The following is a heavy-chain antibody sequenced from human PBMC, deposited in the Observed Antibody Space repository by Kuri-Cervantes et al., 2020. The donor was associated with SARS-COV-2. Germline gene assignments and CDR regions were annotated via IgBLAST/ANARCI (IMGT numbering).Heavy chain of an antibody. D-gene: IGHD3-10*01. CDR1: GGSISSYY. J-gene: IGHJ5*02. CDR3: ARAGEWFDH. CDR2: IYYSGST. Sequence: SETLSLTCTVSGGSISSYYWSWIRQPPGKGLEWIGYIYYSGSTNYNPSLKSRVTISVDTSKNQFSLKLSSVTAADTAVYYCARAGEWFDHWGQGTLVTVSS. V-gene: IGHV4-59*12.